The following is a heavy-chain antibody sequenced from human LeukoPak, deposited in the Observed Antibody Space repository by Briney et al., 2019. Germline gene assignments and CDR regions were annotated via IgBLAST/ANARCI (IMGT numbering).Heavy chain of an antibody. V-gene: IGHV4-34*01. J-gene: IGHJ5*02. D-gene: IGHD1-26*01. CDR3: ARGHSGSNWFDP. CDR2: INHSGST. Sequence: SETLSLTCAVYGGSFSGYYWSWIRQPPGKGLEWIGEINHSGSTNYNPSLKSRVTISVDTSKTQFTLKLSSVTAAETAVYYCARGHSGSNWFDPWGQGTLVTVSS. CDR1: GGSFSGYY.